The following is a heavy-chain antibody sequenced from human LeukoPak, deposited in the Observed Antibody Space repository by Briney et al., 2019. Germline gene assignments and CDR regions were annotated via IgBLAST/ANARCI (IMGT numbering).Heavy chain of an antibody. J-gene: IGHJ4*02. V-gene: IGHV3-21*01. CDR2: ISSSSSYI. CDR3: AKDRDYGASGYYFDY. CDR1: GFTFSSYS. D-gene: IGHD4-17*01. Sequence: GGSLRLSCAASGFTFSSYSMNWVRQAPGKGLEWVSSISSSSSYIYYTDSVKGRFTISRDNAKNSLYLQMNSLRAEDTAVYFCAKDRDYGASGYYFDYWGQRTLVTVSS.